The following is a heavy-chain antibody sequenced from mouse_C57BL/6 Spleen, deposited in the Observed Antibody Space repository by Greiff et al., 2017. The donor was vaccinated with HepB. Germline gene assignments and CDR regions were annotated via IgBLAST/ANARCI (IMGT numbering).Heavy chain of an antibody. J-gene: IGHJ3*01. D-gene: IGHD1-1*01. CDR3: TSYYYGSPWFAY. CDR1: GYTFTDYE. Sequence: VQLVESGAELVRPGASVTLSCKASGYTFTDYEMHWVKQTPVHGLEWIGAIDPETGGTAYNQKFKGKAILTADKSSSTAYMELRSLTSEDSAVYYCTSYYYGSPWFAYWGQGTLVTVSA. V-gene: IGHV1-15*01. CDR2: IDPETGGT.